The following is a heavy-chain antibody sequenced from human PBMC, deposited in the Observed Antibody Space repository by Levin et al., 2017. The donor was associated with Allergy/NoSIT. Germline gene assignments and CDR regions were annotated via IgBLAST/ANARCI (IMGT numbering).Heavy chain of an antibody. CDR3: ARDSFYCAGATCYPD. Sequence: RASVKVSCKASGDSFTDYYMHWLRQAPGQGLEWMGWISANTGGTYYAQKFQGRVTMTRDTAINTAYMELSDLRSDDTAVFYCARDSFYCAGATCYPDWGQGTLVTVSS. CDR1: GDSFTDYY. V-gene: IGHV1-2*02. J-gene: IGHJ4*02. CDR2: ISANTGGT. D-gene: IGHD2-15*01.